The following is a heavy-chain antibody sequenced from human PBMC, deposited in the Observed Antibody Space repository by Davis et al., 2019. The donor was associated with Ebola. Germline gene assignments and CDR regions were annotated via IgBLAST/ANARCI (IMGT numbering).Heavy chain of an antibody. CDR1: GYTFTSYY. Sequence: AASVKVSCKASGYTFTSYYMHWVRQAPGQGLEWMGIINPSGGSTSYAQKFQGRVTMTRDTSTSTVYMELSSLRSEDTAVYYCARTIHRGFLEWFNYYGMDVWGQGTTVTVSS. D-gene: IGHD3-3*01. CDR3: ARTIHRGFLEWFNYYGMDV. CDR2: INPSGGST. V-gene: IGHV1-46*01. J-gene: IGHJ6*02.